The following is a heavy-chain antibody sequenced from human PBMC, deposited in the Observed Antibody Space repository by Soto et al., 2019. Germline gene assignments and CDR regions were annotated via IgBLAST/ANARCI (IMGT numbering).Heavy chain of an antibody. CDR2: INHSGST. J-gene: IGHJ4*02. D-gene: IGHD2-2*01. CDR3: ARWWYCSSTSCRGHYFDY. V-gene: IGHV4-34*01. CDR1: GGSFSGYY. Sequence: QVQLQQWGAGLLKPSETLSLTCAVYGGSFSGYYWSWIRQPPGKGLEWIGEINHSGSTNYNPSLTSRVTISVDTSKNQFSLKLSSVTAADTAVYYCARWWYCSSTSCRGHYFDYWGQGTLVTVSS.